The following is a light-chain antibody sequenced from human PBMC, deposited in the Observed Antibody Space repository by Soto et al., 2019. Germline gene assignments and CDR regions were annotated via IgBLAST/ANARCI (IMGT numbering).Light chain of an antibody. CDR2: GAS. J-gene: IGKJ4*01. V-gene: IGKV3-15*01. CDR1: QSVGRD. CDR3: QQFNDWPFT. Sequence: EIVLTQSPATLSLSPGERATLSCRASQSVGRDLAWYQQKPGQAPRLLIYGASTWANGIPASFSGSGSGAEFTLTISSLQSEDFAVYYCQQFNDWPFTFGGGTKVDIK.